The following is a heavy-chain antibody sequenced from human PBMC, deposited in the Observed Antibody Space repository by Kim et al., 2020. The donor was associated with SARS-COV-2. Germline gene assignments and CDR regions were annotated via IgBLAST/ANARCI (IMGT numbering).Heavy chain of an antibody. CDR3: AKRRVKPIAVAGPFDY. D-gene: IGHD6-19*01. CDR2: ISGSGGST. V-gene: IGHV3-23*01. CDR1: GFTFSSYA. J-gene: IGHJ4*02. Sequence: GGSLRLSCAASGFTFSSYAMSWVRQAPGKGLEWVSAISGSGGSTYYADSVKGRFTISRDNSKNTLYLQMNSLRAEDTAVYYCAKRRVKPIAVAGPFDYWGQGTLVAVSS.